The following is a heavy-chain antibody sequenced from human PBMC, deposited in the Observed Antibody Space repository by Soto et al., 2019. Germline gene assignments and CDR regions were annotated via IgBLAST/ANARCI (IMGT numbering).Heavy chain of an antibody. CDR1: GGSISSYY. CDR3: ARQGFVPLHVLVAV. J-gene: IGHJ6*02. CDR2: VHHSWGS. V-gene: IGHV4-59*08. D-gene: IGHD3-10*01. Sequence: QVQLQESGPGLVKPSETLSLSCTVSGGSISSYYWSWFRQSPGKRMEWIGYVHHSWGSSYNPSLQRRVAISLDTSKSQFPLKVTAVTATDTALYYGARQGFVPLHVLVAVWGQGTTVTVSS.